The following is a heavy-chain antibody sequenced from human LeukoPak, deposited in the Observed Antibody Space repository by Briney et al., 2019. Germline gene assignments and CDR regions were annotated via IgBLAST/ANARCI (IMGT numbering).Heavy chain of an antibody. V-gene: IGHV3-13*01. CDR2: IGIAGDT. Sequence: GGSLRLSCVASGFTFSYHDMHWVRQTSGKGLEWVSAIGIAGDTSYSGSEKGRFTTTRENAMQSLYLQMHSLTAWETAVYKSARGGTVVAGILHYYYYMFVWGKRTTVTVSS. J-gene: IGHJ6*03. D-gene: IGHD6-19*01. CDR1: GFTFSYHD. CDR3: ARGGTVVAGILHYYYYMFV.